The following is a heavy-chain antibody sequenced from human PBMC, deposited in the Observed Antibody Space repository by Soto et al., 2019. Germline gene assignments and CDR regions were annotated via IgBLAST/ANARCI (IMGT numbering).Heavy chain of an antibody. Sequence: EVQLVESGGGLVQPGGSLRLSCAATGFIFSSYSMNWVRQAPGKGLEWVSYISSGTTTIYYADSVKGRFTVSRDNAKNSLYLQMNSLRDEDTAVYYCARVNAMTTVTFPVDYWGQGTLVNVSS. CDR1: GFIFSSYS. V-gene: IGHV3-48*02. D-gene: IGHD4-17*01. CDR3: ARVNAMTTVTFPVDY. J-gene: IGHJ4*02. CDR2: ISSGTTTI.